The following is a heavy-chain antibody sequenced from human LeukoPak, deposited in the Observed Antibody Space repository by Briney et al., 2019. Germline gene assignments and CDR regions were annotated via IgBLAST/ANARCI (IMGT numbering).Heavy chain of an antibody. J-gene: IGHJ4*02. CDR2: IYGSGSA. D-gene: IGHD4-17*01. V-gene: IGHV3-66*01. CDR1: GFTFSSYG. CDR3: ARINFGDDY. Sequence: GGSLRLSCAASGFTFSSYGMHWVRQAPGKGLEWVSLIYGSGSADYADSVKGRFTIPRDNSMNTVYLQMNSLRAEDTAVYYCARINFGDDYWGQGTLVTVSS.